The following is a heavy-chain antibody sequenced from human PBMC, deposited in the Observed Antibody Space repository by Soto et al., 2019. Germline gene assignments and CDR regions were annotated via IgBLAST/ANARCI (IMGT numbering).Heavy chain of an antibody. D-gene: IGHD4-4*01. CDR3: TSCHLQDWFDP. CDR2: IYYSGST. CDR1: GGSISSGGYY. V-gene: IGHV4-31*03. J-gene: IGHJ5*02. Sequence: SETLSLTCTVSGGSISSGGYYWSWIRQHPGKGLEWIGYIYYSGSTYYNPSLKSRVTISVDTSKNQFSLKLSSVTAADTAVYDGTSCHLQDWFDPWGQGTLVTVSS.